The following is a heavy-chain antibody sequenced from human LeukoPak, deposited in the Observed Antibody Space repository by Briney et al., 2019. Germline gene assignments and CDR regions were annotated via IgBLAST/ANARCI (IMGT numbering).Heavy chain of an antibody. CDR1: GGSISSSSYY. J-gene: IGHJ4*02. CDR2: IYYSGST. Sequence: SETLSLTCTVSGGSISSSSYYWGWIRQPPGKGLEWIGSIYYSGSTYYNPSLKSRVTISVDTSKNQFSLKLSSVTAADTAVYYCARAAYDFWSGYRTFFDYWGQGTLVTVSS. V-gene: IGHV4-39*07. D-gene: IGHD3-3*01. CDR3: ARAAYDFWSGYRTFFDY.